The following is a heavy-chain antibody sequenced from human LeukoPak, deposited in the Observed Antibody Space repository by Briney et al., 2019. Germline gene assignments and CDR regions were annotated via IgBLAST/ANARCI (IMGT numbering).Heavy chain of an antibody. J-gene: IGHJ4*02. CDR1: GYIFTGYY. CDR2: INPNSGDT. D-gene: IGHD3-10*01. V-gene: IGHV1-2*02. CDR3: ARGLYYGSGSGDY. Sequence: ASVKVSCKASGYIFTGYYMHWVRQAPGQGLEWMGWINPNSGDTNYAQKFQGRVTMTRDTSISTAYMELSRLRSDDTAVYYCARGLYYGSGSGDYWGQGTLVTVSS.